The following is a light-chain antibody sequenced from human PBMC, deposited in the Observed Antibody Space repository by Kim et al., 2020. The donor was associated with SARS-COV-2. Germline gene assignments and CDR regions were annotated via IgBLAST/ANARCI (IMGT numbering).Light chain of an antibody. CDR3: QQYGSSPQT. CDR1: QSVASSS. Sequence: EIVLTQSPGTLSLSPGERASLSCRASQSVASSSLAWYQQKPGQAPRLLIYGASIRATAIPDRFSGRGSGTDFTLTITRLEPEDFAVYYCQQYGSSPQTFGQKTKLEI. V-gene: IGKV3-20*01. CDR2: GAS. J-gene: IGKJ2*01.